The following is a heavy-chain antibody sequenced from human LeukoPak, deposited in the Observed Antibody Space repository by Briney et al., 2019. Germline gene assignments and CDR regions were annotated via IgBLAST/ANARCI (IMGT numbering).Heavy chain of an antibody. J-gene: IGHJ3*02. V-gene: IGHV4-34*01. CDR1: GGSFSGYY. CDR3: ARVDSSTWYAVLDI. CDR2: INHSGST. D-gene: IGHD6-13*01. Sequence: SETLSLTCAVCGGSFSGYYWSWIRQPPGKGLEWIGEINHSGSTNYNPSLKSRVTISVDTSKNQFSLKLSSVTAADTAVYYCARVDSSTWYAVLDIWGQGTLVTVSS.